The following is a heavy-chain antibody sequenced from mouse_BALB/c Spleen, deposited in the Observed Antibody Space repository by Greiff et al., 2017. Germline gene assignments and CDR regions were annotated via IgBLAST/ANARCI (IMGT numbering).Heavy chain of an antibody. Sequence: EVQGVESGGDLVKPGGSLKLSCAASGFTFSSYGMSWVRQTPDKRLEWVATISSGGSYTYYPDSVKGRFTISRDNAKNNLYLQMSSLKSEDTAMYYCAREKEYGNYVAYWGQGTLVTVSA. V-gene: IGHV5-6*01. J-gene: IGHJ3*01. CDR2: ISSGGSYT. CDR1: GFTFSSYG. D-gene: IGHD2-10*02. CDR3: AREKEYGNYVAY.